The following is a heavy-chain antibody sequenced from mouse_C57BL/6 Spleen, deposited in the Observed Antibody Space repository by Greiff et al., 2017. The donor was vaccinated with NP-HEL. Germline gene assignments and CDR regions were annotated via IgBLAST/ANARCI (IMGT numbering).Heavy chain of an antibody. V-gene: IGHV1-5*01. CDR3: TRLANWDEGYAMDY. CDR2: IYPGNSAT. Sequence: VQLKESGTVLARPGASVKMSCKTSGYTFTSYWMHWVKQRPGQGLEWMGAIYPGNSATSYNQKFKGKAKLTAVTSASTAYMELSSLTTEDSAVYDCTRLANWDEGYAMDYWGQGTSVTVSS. J-gene: IGHJ4*01. CDR1: GYTFTSYW. D-gene: IGHD4-1*01.